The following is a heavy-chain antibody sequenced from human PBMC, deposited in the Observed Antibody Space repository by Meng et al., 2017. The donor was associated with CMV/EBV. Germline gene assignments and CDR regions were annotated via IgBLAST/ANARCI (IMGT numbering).Heavy chain of an antibody. D-gene: IGHD3-3*01. CDR1: GFTFSSYS. CDR2: IRSSSSYI. Sequence: GESLKISCAASGFTFSSYSMNWVRQAPGKGLEWVSSIRSSSSYIYYADSVKGRFTISRDNAKNSLYLQMNSLRAEDTAVYYCARDSAYYDFWSGNPLLDYWGQGTLVTVSS. V-gene: IGHV3-21*01. J-gene: IGHJ4*02. CDR3: ARDSAYYDFWSGNPLLDY.